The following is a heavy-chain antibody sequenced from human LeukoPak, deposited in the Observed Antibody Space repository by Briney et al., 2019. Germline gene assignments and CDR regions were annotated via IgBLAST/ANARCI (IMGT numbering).Heavy chain of an antibody. CDR3: AREHTPENWFDP. J-gene: IGHJ5*02. CDR2: INHSGST. Sequence: SETLSLTCAVYGGSFSGYYWSWIRQPPGKGLEWIGEINHSGSTNYNPSLKSRVTISVDTSKNQFSLKLSSVTAADTAVYYCAREHTPENWFDPWGQGTLVTVSS. V-gene: IGHV4-34*01. D-gene: IGHD1-14*01. CDR1: GGSFSGYY.